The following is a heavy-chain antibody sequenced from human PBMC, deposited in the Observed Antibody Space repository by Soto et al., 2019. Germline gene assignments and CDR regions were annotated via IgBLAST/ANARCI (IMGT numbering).Heavy chain of an antibody. J-gene: IGHJ5*02. V-gene: IGHV4-4*07. D-gene: IGHD5-12*01. Sequence: SATLSLTCTFSGSSISSYYWSWIRQPPGKGLEWIGRIYTSGSTNYNPSLKSRVTTSVDTSKNQFSLKLSSVTAADTGVHYCARDLSVYEPRPLTYIWFDPGGQGT. CDR2: IYTSGST. CDR3: ARDLSVYEPRPLTYIWFDP. CDR1: GSSISSYY.